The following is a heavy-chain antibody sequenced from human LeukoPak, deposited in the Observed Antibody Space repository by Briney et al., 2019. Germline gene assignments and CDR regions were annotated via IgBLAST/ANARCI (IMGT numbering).Heavy chain of an antibody. V-gene: IGHV3-64*01. Sequence: GGSLRLSCAASGFTFSSYAMHWVRQAPGKGLEYVSAISSNGGSTYYANSVKGRFTISRDNSKNTLYLQMGSLRAEDMAVYYCARDYGSGSPNPNWFDPWGQGTLVTVSS. CDR1: GFTFSSYA. J-gene: IGHJ5*02. CDR3: ARDYGSGSPNPNWFDP. D-gene: IGHD3-10*01. CDR2: ISSNGGST.